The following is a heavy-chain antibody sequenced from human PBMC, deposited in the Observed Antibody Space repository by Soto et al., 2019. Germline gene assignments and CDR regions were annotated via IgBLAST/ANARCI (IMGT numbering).Heavy chain of an antibody. CDR1: GFTITYYG. D-gene: IGHD5-18*01. Sequence: QVQLVESGGGVVQPGGSLRLSCAASGFTITYYGMHWVRQAPGKGLEWVAALSSDGISEYYADSVKGRFSVSRDNIKNSMFLKISSLKGEDTAVYFCARNFAPQGQYNFDYWGQGTLVTVSS. V-gene: IGHV3-33*01. CDR2: LSSDGISE. J-gene: IGHJ4*02. CDR3: ARNFAPQGQYNFDY.